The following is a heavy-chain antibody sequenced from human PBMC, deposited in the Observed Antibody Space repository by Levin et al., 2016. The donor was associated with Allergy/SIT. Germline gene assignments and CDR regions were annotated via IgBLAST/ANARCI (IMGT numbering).Heavy chain of an antibody. Sequence: SETLSLTCTVSGGSISSSSYYWGWIRQPPGKGLEWIGSSYYSGSTYYNPSLKSRVTISVGTSKNQFSLKLTSVTAADTAVYYCARWILLWFGELSAEIDYWGQGTLVTVSS. D-gene: IGHD3-10*01. J-gene: IGHJ4*02. V-gene: IGHV4-39*01. CDR2: SYYSGST. CDR3: ARWILLWFGELSAEIDY. CDR1: GGSISSSSYY.